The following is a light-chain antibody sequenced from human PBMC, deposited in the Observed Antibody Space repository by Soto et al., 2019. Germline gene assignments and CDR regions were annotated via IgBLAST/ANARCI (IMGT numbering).Light chain of an antibody. CDR3: PQYRNGPRT. CDR2: WAS. J-gene: IGKJ4*01. Sequence: EIVMTQSPTTLPVSPGERATLXXRASQSGGNNLAGYRQKSGTAPRXVRDWASTRATFSPARFSGSGAGTEFTLTSDSLQSDDFAVYLCPQYRNGPRTFGGGTKVDIK. CDR1: QSGGNN. V-gene: IGKV3-15*01.